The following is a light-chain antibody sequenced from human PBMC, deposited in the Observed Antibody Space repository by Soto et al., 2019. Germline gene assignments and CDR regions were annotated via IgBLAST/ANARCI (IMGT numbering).Light chain of an antibody. Sequence: EIVLTQSPDTLSLSPGGRATLSCRTSEPIRNTYVAWYQQQPGQAPRLLIYGASSRAIGIPDRFSGSGSGTDFTLTISRLEPEDFALYYCQQYADSPLTFGGGTKVDIK. CDR2: GAS. J-gene: IGKJ4*01. CDR1: EPIRNTY. V-gene: IGKV3-20*01. CDR3: QQYADSPLT.